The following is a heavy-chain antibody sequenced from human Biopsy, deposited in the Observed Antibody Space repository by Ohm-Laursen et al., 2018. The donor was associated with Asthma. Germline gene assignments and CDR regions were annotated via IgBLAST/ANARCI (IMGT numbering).Heavy chain of an antibody. CDR1: GFVFSQSG. CDR3: ARQSGQDYGDSSGFDI. D-gene: IGHD3-22*01. CDR2: VSSDGHNK. J-gene: IGHJ3*02. Sequence: SLRLSCAAPGFVFSQSGMHWVRQAPGKGLEWVALVSSDGHNKYYEDSVKGRFTISRDNSRNRLYLQINRLTVEDSAVYFCARQSGQDYGDSSGFDIWGQGTEVAVSS. V-gene: IGHV3-30*03.